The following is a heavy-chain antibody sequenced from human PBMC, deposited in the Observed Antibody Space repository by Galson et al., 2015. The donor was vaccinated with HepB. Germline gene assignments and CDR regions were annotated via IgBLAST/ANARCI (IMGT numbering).Heavy chain of an antibody. J-gene: IGHJ4*02. CDR1: GYTFTSYG. Sequence: SVKVSCKASGYTFTSYGISWVRQAPGQGLEWMGWISAYNGNTNYAQKLQGRVTMTTDTSTSTAYMELRSLRSDDTAVYYCAAWSGYYPYRGYYFDYWGQGTLVTVSS. CDR2: ISAYNGNT. D-gene: IGHD3-3*01. V-gene: IGHV1-18*04. CDR3: AAWSGYYPYRGYYFDY.